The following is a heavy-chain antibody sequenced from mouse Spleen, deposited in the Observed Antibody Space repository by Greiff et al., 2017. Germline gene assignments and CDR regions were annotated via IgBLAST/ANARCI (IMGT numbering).Heavy chain of an antibody. Sequence: EVQGVESGGGLVKPGGSLKLSCAASGFTFSSYAMSWVRQTPEKRLEWVATISSGGSYTYYPDSVKGRFTISRDNAKNTLYLQMSSLRSEDTAMYYCARDTIYPFPFMDYWGQGTSVTVSS. CDR1: GFTFSSYA. D-gene: IGHD1-1*02. V-gene: IGHV5-9-3*01. J-gene: IGHJ4*01. CDR3: ARDTIYPFPFMDY. CDR2: ISSGGSYT.